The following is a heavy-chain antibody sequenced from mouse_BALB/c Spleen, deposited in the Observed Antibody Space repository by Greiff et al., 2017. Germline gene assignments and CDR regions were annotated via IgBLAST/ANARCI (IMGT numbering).Heavy chain of an antibody. V-gene: IGHV5-9-3*01. CDR2: ISSGGSYT. D-gene: IGHD1-2*01. CDR3: ATTGTYAMDY. Sequence: DVKLVESGGGLVKPGGSLKLSCAASGFTFSSYAMSWVRQTPEKRLEWVATISSGGSYTYYPDSVKGRFTISRDNAKNTLYLQMSSLRSEDTAMYYCATTGTYAMDYWGQGTSVTVSS. CDR1: GFTFSSYA. J-gene: IGHJ4*01.